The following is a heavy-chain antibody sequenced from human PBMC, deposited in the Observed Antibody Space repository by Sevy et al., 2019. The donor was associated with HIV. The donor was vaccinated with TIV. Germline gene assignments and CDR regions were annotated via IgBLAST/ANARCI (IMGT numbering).Heavy chain of an antibody. CDR1: GFTFDDYG. CDR3: ARAQTPYPADYYFDY. V-gene: IGHV3-20*04. CDR2: INWNGGST. J-gene: IGHJ4*02. Sequence: GGSLRLSCPASGFTFDDYGMSWVRQAPGKGLEWVSGINWNGGSTGYADSVKGRFTISRDNAKNSLYLQMNSLRAEDTALYYCARAQTPYPADYYFDYWGQGTLVTVSS. D-gene: IGHD2-15*01.